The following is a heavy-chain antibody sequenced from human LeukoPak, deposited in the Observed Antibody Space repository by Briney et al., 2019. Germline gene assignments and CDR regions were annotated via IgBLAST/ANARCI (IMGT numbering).Heavy chain of an antibody. CDR1: GYTFTGYY. V-gene: IGHV1-2*02. J-gene: IGHJ5*02. D-gene: IGHD5-18*01. Sequence: GASVKVSCKASGYTFTGYYMHWVRQAPGQGLEWMGWINPNSGGTNYAQKFQGRVTMTRDTSISTAYMELSRLRSDDTAVYYCARDRYRGYSYGSLLAWGQGTLVTVSS. CDR3: ARDRYRGYSYGSLLA. CDR2: INPNSGGT.